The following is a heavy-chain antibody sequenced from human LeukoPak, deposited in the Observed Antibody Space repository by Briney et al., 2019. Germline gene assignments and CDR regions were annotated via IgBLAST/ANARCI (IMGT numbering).Heavy chain of an antibody. J-gene: IGHJ4*02. CDR2: ISSSSSYI. CDR1: GFTFSSYS. CDR3: ARDRRGGKEQLVRELDY. D-gene: IGHD6-6*01. Sequence: PGGPLRLSCAASGFTFSSYSMNWVRQAPGKGLEWVSSISSSSSYIYYADSVKGRFTISRDNAKNSLYLQMNSLRAEDTAVYYCARDRRGGKEQLVRELDYWGQGTLVTVSS. V-gene: IGHV3-21*01.